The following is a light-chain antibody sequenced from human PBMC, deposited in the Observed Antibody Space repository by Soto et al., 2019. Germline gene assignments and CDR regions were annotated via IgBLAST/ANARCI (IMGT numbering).Light chain of an antibody. CDR1: DLGTKS. CDR2: DDS. J-gene: IGLJ3*02. Sequence: SYVLTQPPSVSVAPGQTATITCAGPDLGTKSVHWYQKKPGQAPLLVIYDDSTRPSGIPARFSGSYSGNTASLTIRRAESGDEADYYCQVWDNMCDHGVSGGGTKVTVL. CDR3: QVWDNMCDHGV. V-gene: IGLV3-21*02.